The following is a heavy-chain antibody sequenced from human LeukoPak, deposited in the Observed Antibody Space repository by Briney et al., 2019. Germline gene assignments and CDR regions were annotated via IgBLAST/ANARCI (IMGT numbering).Heavy chain of an antibody. J-gene: IGHJ4*02. CDR2: IIPILGIA. V-gene: IGHV1-69*04. CDR1: GGTFSSYA. CDR3: ARRSYDNTGYYEVTDLDY. D-gene: IGHD3-22*01. Sequence: SVKVSCKASGGTFSSYAISWVRQAPGQGLEWMGRIIPILGIANYAQKFQGRVTITADKSTSTAYMELSSLRSEDTAVYYCARRSYDNTGYYEVTDLDYWGQGTPVTVTS.